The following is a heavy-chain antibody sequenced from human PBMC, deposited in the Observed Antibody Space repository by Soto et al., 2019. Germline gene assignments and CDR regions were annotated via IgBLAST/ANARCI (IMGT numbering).Heavy chain of an antibody. D-gene: IGHD2-15*01. CDR3: ARGYCSAVCCYVHHYYGFDV. Sequence: GGSLRLSCAAAGFTFRNYAMNWVRQAPGKGLELVSSISSNGGSAYYADSVKGRFTISRDNSKNTLYLQMNSLRADDTAVYYCARGYCSAVCCYVHHYYGFDVWCQGTTVTVSS. J-gene: IGHJ6*02. V-gene: IGHV3-23*01. CDR2: ISSNGGSA. CDR1: GFTFRNYA.